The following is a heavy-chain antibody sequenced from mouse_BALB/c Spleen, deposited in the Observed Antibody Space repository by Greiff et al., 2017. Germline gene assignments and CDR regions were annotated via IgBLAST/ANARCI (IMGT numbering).Heavy chain of an antibody. CDR1: GFTFTDYY. V-gene: IGHV7-3*02. J-gene: IGHJ1*01. CDR3: AREGYYGSRYFDV. Sequence: EVQLVESGGGLVQPGGSLRLSCATSGFTFTDYYMSWVRQPPGKALEWLGFIRNKANGYTTEYSASVKGRFTISRDNSQSILYLQMNTLRAEDSATYYCAREGYYGSRYFDVWGAGTTVTVSS. CDR2: IRNKANGYTT. D-gene: IGHD1-1*01.